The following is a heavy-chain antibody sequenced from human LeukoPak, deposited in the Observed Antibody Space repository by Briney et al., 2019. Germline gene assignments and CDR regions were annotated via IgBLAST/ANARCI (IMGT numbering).Heavy chain of an antibody. D-gene: IGHD3-10*01. CDR3: AKVRFGELSKHDWFDP. CDR2: LRYDGSNK. J-gene: IGHJ5*02. Sequence: GGALRLSLAAAGFTLRSYGLHWVRHAPGQGVGRGGFLRYDGSNKYYADSVKGRFTISRDNSKNTLYLQMNSLRAEDTAVYYCAKVRFGELSKHDWFDPWGQGTLVTVSS. V-gene: IGHV3-30*02. CDR1: GFTLRSYG.